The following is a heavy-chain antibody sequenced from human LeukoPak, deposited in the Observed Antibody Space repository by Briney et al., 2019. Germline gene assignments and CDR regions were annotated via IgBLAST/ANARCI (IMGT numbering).Heavy chain of an antibody. CDR2: INPNSGGT. V-gene: IGHV1-2*02. CDR1: GYTFTGYY. D-gene: IGHD6-19*01. CDR3: AREASSGRIKDALDI. J-gene: IGHJ3*02. Sequence: ASVKVSCKASGYTFTGYYMHWVRQAHGQGIEWMGWINPNSGGTNYAQKFQGRVTMTRDTSISTAYMEPSRLRSDDTAVYYCAREASSGRIKDALDIWSQGTIVTVPS.